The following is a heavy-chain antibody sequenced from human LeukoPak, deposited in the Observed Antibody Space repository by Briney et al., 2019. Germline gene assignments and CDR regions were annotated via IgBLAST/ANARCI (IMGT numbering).Heavy chain of an antibody. V-gene: IGHV3-30*04. Sequence: GRSLRLSCAASGFTFSSYAMHWVRQAPGKGLEWVAVISYGGSSKYYADSVKGRFTISRDNSKNTLYLQMNSLRAEDTAVYYCARDMSYGGHDAFDIWGQGTMVTVSS. CDR3: ARDMSYGGHDAFDI. D-gene: IGHD4-23*01. CDR2: ISYGGSSK. CDR1: GFTFSSYA. J-gene: IGHJ3*02.